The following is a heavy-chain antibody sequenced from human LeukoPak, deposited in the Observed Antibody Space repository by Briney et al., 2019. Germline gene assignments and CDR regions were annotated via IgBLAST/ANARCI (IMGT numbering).Heavy chain of an antibody. D-gene: IGHD5-24*01. CDR2: INPNSGGT. J-gene: IGHJ4*02. CDR1: GYTFTSYD. CDR3: ARDRELQLFDY. V-gene: IGHV1-2*02. Sequence: GASVTVSCKASGYTFTSYDINWVRQAPGQGLEWMGWINPNSGGTNYAQKFQGRVTMTRDTSISTAYMELSRLRSDDTAVYYCARDRELQLFDYWGQGTLVTVSS.